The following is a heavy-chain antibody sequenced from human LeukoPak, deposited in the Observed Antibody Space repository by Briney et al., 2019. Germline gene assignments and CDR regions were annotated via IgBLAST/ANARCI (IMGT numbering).Heavy chain of an antibody. J-gene: IGHJ5*02. Sequence: SETLSLTCTVSGGSISSGDYYWSWIRQPPGKGLEWIGYIYYSGSPYYNPSLKSRVTISVDTSKNQFSLKLSSVTAADTAVYYCARRHRIHYYGSGSYYNNWFDPWGQGTLLTVSS. CDR3: ARRHRIHYYGSGSYYNNWFDP. V-gene: IGHV4-30-4*01. CDR1: GGSISSGDYY. D-gene: IGHD3-10*01. CDR2: IYYSGSP.